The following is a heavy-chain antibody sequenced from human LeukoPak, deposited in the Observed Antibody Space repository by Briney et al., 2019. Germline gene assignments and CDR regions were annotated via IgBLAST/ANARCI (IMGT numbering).Heavy chain of an antibody. Sequence: GESLKISCKGSGSTFTSYWIAWVRQMPGKGLEWMGFIYPGDSDTRYSPSFQGQVTISDDKSLTTAYLQWSSLKASDTAMYYCARHSEYTTSSGAFDIWGQGTMVTVSS. V-gene: IGHV5-51*01. CDR2: IYPGDSDT. D-gene: IGHD6-6*01. J-gene: IGHJ3*02. CDR3: ARHSEYTTSSGAFDI. CDR1: GSTFTSYW.